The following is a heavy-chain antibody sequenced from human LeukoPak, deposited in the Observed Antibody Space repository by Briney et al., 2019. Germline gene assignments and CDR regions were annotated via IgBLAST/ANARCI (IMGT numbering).Heavy chain of an antibody. D-gene: IGHD6-6*01. Sequence: PGGSLRVSCAASGFIFRDYGMNWVRQAPGKGLEWVSYISSSGTTVNYADSVKGRFTISRDNAKNSLYLQMNSLRVEDTAVYYCARGGAVRPDYWGQGTLVTVSS. J-gene: IGHJ4*02. CDR2: ISSSGTTV. CDR1: GFIFRDYG. CDR3: ARGGAVRPDY. V-gene: IGHV3-48*01.